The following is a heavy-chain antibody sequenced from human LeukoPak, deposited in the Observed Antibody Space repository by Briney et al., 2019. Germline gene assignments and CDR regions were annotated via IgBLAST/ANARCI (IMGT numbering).Heavy chain of an antibody. V-gene: IGHV4-30-4*01. J-gene: IGHJ4*02. CDR3: ARDLTYYYDL. D-gene: IGHD3-22*01. CDR1: GGSISSGNYY. Sequence: SETLSLTCTVSGGSISSGNYYWSWIRQPPGKGLEWIGYIYYSGSTYYNPSLKSRVTISVDTSKNQFSLKLSSVTAADTAVYYCARDLTYYYDLWGQGTLVTVSS. CDR2: IYYSGST.